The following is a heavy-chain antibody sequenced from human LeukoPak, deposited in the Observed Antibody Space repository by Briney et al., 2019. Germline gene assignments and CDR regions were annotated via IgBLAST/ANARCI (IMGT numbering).Heavy chain of an antibody. CDR2: LYYSGST. CDR3: ARNGPRPGDWFDP. J-gene: IGHJ5*02. Sequence: NPSQTLSLTCTVSGDSITSGDYYWRWIRQHPRKGLEWIAYLYYSGSTYYNPSLKSRVTISVDTSKNQFSLKLSSVTAADTAVYYCARNGPRPGDWFDPWGQGTLVTVSS. V-gene: IGHV4-31*03. D-gene: IGHD2-8*01. CDR1: GDSITSGDYY.